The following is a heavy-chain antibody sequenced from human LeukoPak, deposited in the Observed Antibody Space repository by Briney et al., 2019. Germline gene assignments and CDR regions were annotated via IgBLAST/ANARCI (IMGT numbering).Heavy chain of an antibody. CDR2: TSHDGSRK. CDR1: GLTFSTYA. CDR3: ARPQKGYWLFPQFDY. Sequence: GRPLSLSCSASGLTFSTYAMHWLRQSPAKGLEWVAVTSHDGSRKNYADSVKGRFTISSDNSKNTLFLQMNSLRAEDTAVYCCARPQKGYWLFPQFDYWGQGTLVTVSS. J-gene: IGHJ4*02. V-gene: IGHV3-30*01. D-gene: IGHD3-22*01.